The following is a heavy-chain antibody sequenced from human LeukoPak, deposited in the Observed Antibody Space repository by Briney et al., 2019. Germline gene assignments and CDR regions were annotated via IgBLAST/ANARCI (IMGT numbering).Heavy chain of an antibody. V-gene: IGHV4-39*01. CDR3: ARHASLRFPGDY. CDR1: GGSISSSSYY. J-gene: IGHJ4*02. D-gene: IGHD5-12*01. Sequence: SETLSLTCTVSGGSISSSSYYWGWIRQPPGKGLEWIGTIYYTGNSYYNPSLKSRVTVSVDTSKNQFSLKLSSVTAADTAVYYCARHASLRFPGDYWGQGALVTVSS. CDR2: IYYTGNS.